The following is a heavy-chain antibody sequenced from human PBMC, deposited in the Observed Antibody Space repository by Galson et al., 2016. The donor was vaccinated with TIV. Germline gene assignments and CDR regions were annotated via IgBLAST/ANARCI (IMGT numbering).Heavy chain of an antibody. V-gene: IGHV4-31*03. CDR1: GESIGRSDHY. Sequence: TLSLTCSVSGESIGRSDHYWSWIRQNPGKGLEWIGYIYGSGSPYYNSALKRRVTMSVDTSKNQFSLKLTSMTAADTAVYYCVRETKRGVWFDPWGQGSLVTVSS. J-gene: IGHJ5*02. D-gene: IGHD2-8*01. CDR2: IYGSGSP. CDR3: VRETKRGVWFDP.